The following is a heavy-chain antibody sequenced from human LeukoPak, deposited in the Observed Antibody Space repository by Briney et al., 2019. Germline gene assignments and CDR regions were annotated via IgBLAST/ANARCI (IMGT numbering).Heavy chain of an antibody. CDR1: GGSISSYY. CDR3: ATSMHGYCSGGSCYGAFDI. V-gene: IGHV4-59*01. J-gene: IGHJ3*02. CDR2: INYSGST. D-gene: IGHD2-15*01. Sequence: SETLSLTCTVSGGSISSYYWNWIRQPPGKGLEYIGNINYSGSTNYDPSLKSRVTISVDTSKNQFSLKLSSVTAADTAVYYCATSMHGYCSGGSCYGAFDIWGQGTMVTVSS.